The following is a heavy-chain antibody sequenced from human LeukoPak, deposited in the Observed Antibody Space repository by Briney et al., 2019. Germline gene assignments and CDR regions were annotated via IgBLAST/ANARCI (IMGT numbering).Heavy chain of an antibody. CDR2: FYYSGST. D-gene: IGHD6-13*01. CDR3: ARAQYSSSPLYYGMDV. V-gene: IGHV4-61*05. Sequence: SDTLSLTCTVSGGSMSSSSYYWDWIRQPPGKGLEWIGYFYYSGSTNYNPSLKSRVTILVDTSKNQFSLKLSSVTAADTALYYCARAQYSSSPLYYGMDVWGQGTTVTVSS. J-gene: IGHJ6*02. CDR1: GGSMSSSSYY.